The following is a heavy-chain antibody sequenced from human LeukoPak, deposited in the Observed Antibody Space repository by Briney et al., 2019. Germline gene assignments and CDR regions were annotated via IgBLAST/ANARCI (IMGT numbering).Heavy chain of an antibody. V-gene: IGHV3-21*01. Sequence: PGGSLRLSCAASGFTFSSYAMSWVRQAPGKGLEWVSSISSSSSYIYSADSVKGRFTISRDNAKNSLYLQMNSLRAEDTAVYYCARDITYYDSSGYYPFDYWGQGTLVTVSS. D-gene: IGHD3-22*01. CDR1: GFTFSSYA. J-gene: IGHJ4*02. CDR3: ARDITYYDSSGYYPFDY. CDR2: ISSSSSYI.